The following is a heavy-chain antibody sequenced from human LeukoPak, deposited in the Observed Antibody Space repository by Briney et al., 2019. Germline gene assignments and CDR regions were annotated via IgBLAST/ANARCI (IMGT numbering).Heavy chain of an antibody. CDR2: PSGGGSSA. CDR1: GFRFSSYG. Sequence: PGGSLRLSCAASGFRFSSYGMSWVRQAPGKGLEWVSAPSGGGSSAYYADSVKGRFTISRDNSKNTLYVQMNSLRAEDTAVYYCVAVTGRPAGGGLCYWGQGTLVTVSS. CDR3: VAVTGRPAGGGLCY. V-gene: IGHV3-23*01. J-gene: IGHJ4*02. D-gene: IGHD6-19*01.